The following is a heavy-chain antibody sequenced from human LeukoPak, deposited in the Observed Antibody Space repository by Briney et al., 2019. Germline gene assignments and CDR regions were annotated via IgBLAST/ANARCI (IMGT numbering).Heavy chain of an antibody. Sequence: GGSLRLSCAASGFTFSSYVMRGVRQAPGKGLDGVAVISYDGSNKYYADSVKGRFTISRDNSKNTLYLQMTSLRAEDTAVYYCAKDKYYYDSSGYYSNWFDPWGQGTLVTVSS. CDR1: GFTFSSYV. CDR2: ISYDGSNK. CDR3: AKDKYYYDSSGYYSNWFDP. D-gene: IGHD3-22*01. V-gene: IGHV3-30*18. J-gene: IGHJ5*02.